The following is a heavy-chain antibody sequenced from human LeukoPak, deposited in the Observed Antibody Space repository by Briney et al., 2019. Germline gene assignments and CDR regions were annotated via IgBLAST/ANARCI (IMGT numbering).Heavy chain of an antibody. CDR3: ARDSYYGSGSYLY. Sequence: PSETLSLTCTVSGGSISSGGYYWSWIRQPPGKGLEWIGYIYHSGSTNYNPSLKSRVTISVDTSKNQFSLKLSSVTAADTAVYYCARDSYYGSGSYLYWGQGALVTVSS. CDR1: GGSISSGGYY. CDR2: IYHSGST. V-gene: IGHV4-30-2*01. D-gene: IGHD3-10*01. J-gene: IGHJ4*02.